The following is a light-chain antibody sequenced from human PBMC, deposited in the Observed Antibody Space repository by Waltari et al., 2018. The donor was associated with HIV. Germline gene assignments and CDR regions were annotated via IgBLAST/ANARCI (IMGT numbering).Light chain of an antibody. CDR1: HIGTKS. V-gene: IGLV3-21*04. CDR2: YDS. Sequence: SYVLTQPPSVSVAPGKTARITCGGNHIGTKSVHWYQQKPGQAPVLVIYYDSDRPSGIPERFSGSNSGNTATLIISRVEAGDEADYYCQLWDSSSDHVIFGGGTKLTVL. CDR3: QLWDSSSDHVI. J-gene: IGLJ2*01.